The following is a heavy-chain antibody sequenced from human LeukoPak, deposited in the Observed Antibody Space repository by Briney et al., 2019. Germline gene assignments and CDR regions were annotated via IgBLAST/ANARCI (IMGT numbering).Heavy chain of an antibody. CDR3: AKSNGYGLVDI. D-gene: IGHD3-10*01. J-gene: IGHJ3*02. V-gene: IGHV4-4*07. CDR1: GVSISGYY. Sequence: SETLSLTCTVSGVSISGYYWSWIRQPAGKGLEWIGRIYISRGTNYNPSLTSRVTMSVDTSKNQFSLQLTSVTAADTAVYYCAKSNGYGLVDIWGQGTMVTVSS. CDR2: IYISRGT.